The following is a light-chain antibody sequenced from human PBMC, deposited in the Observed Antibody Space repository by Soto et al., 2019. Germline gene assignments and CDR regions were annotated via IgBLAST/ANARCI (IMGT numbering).Light chain of an antibody. V-gene: IGLV2-11*01. Sequence: QSVLTQPRSVSGSPGQSVTISCTGTSSDVGGYNYVSWFQQHPGKAPKLMIYAVTERPSGVPDRFSGSKSGNTASLTISGLQAEDEADHYCCSYAGTFTYVFGTGTKLTVL. CDR2: AVT. J-gene: IGLJ1*01. CDR3: CSYAGTFTYV. CDR1: SSDVGGYNY.